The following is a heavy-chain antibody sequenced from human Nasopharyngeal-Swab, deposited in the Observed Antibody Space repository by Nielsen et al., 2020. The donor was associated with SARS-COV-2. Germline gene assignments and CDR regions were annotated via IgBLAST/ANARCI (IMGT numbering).Heavy chain of an antibody. V-gene: IGHV3-30*04. D-gene: IGHD3-9*01. CDR1: GFTFSSYA. CDR2: ISYDGSNK. Sequence: GESLKIYCAASGFTFSSYAMHWVRPAPGKGLEWVAVISYDGSNKYYADSVKGRFTISRDNSKNTLYLQMNSLRAEDTAVYYCASCRVFRLADYFDYWSQGTLVTVAS. CDR3: ASCRVFRLADYFDY. J-gene: IGHJ4*02.